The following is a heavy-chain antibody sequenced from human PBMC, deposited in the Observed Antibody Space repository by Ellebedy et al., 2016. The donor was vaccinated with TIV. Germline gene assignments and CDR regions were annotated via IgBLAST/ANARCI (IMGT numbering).Heavy chain of an antibody. D-gene: IGHD4-17*01. J-gene: IGHJ4*02. Sequence: AASVKVSCKASGYTFTSYGIRWVRPAPGQGLEWMGWISAYNGNTNYAQKLQGRVTMTTDTSTSTAYMELRSLRSDDTAVYYCARDWGDYGELDHFDHWGQGTLVTVSS. CDR1: GYTFTSYG. CDR2: ISAYNGNT. CDR3: ARDWGDYGELDHFDH. V-gene: IGHV1-18*01.